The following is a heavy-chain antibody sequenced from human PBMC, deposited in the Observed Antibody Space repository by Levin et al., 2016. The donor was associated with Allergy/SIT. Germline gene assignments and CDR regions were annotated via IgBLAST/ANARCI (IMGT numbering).Heavy chain of an antibody. D-gene: IGHD7-27*01. CDR3: AGFGRNWGSSY. CDR1: GFAFNRNS. CDR2: INSFSSYI. J-gene: IGHJ4*02. V-gene: IGHV3-21*01. Sequence: GESLKISCAASGFAFNRNSMNWVRQAPGKGLEWVSSINSFSSYIYHADSVKGRFTISRDNAKNSLYLQMNSLRVDDTAVYYCAGFGRNWGSSYWGRGTLVTVSS.